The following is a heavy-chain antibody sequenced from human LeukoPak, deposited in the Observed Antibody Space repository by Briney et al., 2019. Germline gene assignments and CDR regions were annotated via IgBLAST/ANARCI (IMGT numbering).Heavy chain of an antibody. CDR2: ISGSGGST. CDR3: AKTSHKEGYMDV. V-gene: IGHV3-23*01. J-gene: IGHJ6*03. CDR1: GFTFSSYA. Sequence: PGGSLRLSCAASGFTFSSYAMSWVRQGPGKGLEWVSVISGSGGSTYYADSVKGRFTISRDNSKNTLYLQMHTLRAEDTAVYFCAKTSHKEGYMDVWGKGTTVTISS.